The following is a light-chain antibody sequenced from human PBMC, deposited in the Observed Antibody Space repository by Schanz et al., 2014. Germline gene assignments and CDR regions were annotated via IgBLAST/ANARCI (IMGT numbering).Light chain of an antibody. V-gene: IGLV2-14*02. CDR2: EGS. CDR3: SSYTRGTTLVV. Sequence: QSALTQPASVSGSPGQSITISCTGTSSDVGSYNLVSWYQHHPGKAPKLMIYEGSKRPSGVSNRFSGSKSGNTASLTISGLQAEDEADYYCSSYTRGTTLVVFGGGTKLTVL. J-gene: IGLJ2*01. CDR1: SSDVGSYNL.